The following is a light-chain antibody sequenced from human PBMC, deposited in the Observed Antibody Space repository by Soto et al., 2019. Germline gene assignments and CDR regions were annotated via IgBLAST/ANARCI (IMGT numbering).Light chain of an antibody. J-gene: IGKJ1*01. Sequence: EIVMTQSPATLSVSPGERATLSCRASQSVSSNLAWYQQKPGQAPRLLIYGASTRATGIPARFGGSGSGTEFTLTISSLQSEDFAVYYCQQYNNWPPDGTFGQGTKVEIK. V-gene: IGKV3-15*01. CDR3: QQYNNWPPDGT. CDR2: GAS. CDR1: QSVSSN.